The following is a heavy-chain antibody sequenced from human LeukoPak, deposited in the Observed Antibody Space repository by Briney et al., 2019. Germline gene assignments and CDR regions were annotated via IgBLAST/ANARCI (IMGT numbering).Heavy chain of an antibody. CDR3: AKDGLGGSYSSSFDY. V-gene: IGHV3-64D*09. CDR1: GFTFSTYA. Sequence: SGGSLRLSCSASGFTFSTYAMHWVRQAPGKGLEYVSAITSNGGSTYYVDSVKGRFTISRDNSKNTLYLQMSSLRPEDTAVYYCAKDGLGGSYSSSFDYWGQGTLVTVSS. D-gene: IGHD1-26*01. J-gene: IGHJ4*02. CDR2: ITSNGGST.